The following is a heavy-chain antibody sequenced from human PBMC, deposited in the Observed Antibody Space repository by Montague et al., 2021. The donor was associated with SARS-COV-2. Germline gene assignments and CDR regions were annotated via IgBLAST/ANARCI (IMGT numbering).Heavy chain of an antibody. V-gene: IGHV4-34*01. J-gene: IGHJ4*02. CDR2: INHSGST. CDR3: ARGGGYSYGGIDY. D-gene: IGHD5-18*01. Sequence: SETLSLTCAVYGGSFSGYYWSWIRQPPGKGLEWIGEINHSGSTNYNPSLKGRVTISVDTSEDQFSLKLSSVTAADTAVYYCARGGGYSYGGIDYWGQGTLVTVSS. CDR1: GGSFSGYY.